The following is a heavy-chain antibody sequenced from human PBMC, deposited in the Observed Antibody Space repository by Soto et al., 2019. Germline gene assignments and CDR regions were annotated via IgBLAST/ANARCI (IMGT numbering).Heavy chain of an antibody. CDR1: GGSISSYY. Sequence: SETLSLTCTVSGGSISSYYWSWIRQPPGKGLEWIGYIYYSGSTNYNPSLKSRVAISVDTSKNQFSLKLISVTAADTAVYYCARSLTGDLHDAFDYWGQGTMVTVSS. V-gene: IGHV4-59*01. CDR2: IYYSGST. D-gene: IGHD7-27*01. J-gene: IGHJ3*01. CDR3: ARSLTGDLHDAFDY.